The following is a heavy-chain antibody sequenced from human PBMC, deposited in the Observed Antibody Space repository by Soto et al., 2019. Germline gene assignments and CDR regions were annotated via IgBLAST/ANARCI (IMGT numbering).Heavy chain of an antibody. V-gene: IGHV3-7*05. Sequence: GGSLRLSCAASGFTFSSYWMSWVRQAPGKGLEWVANIKQDGSEKYYVDSVKGRFTISRDNAKNSLYLQMNSLRAEDTAVYYCARDGIVVVPAAINWFDPWDEGTLVTVSS. D-gene: IGHD2-2*01. CDR1: GFTFSSYW. CDR3: ARDGIVVVPAAINWFDP. J-gene: IGHJ5*02. CDR2: IKQDGSEK.